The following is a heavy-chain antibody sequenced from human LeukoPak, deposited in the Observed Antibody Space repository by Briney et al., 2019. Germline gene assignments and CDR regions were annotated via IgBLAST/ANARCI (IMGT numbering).Heavy chain of an antibody. V-gene: IGHV3-30*03. CDR3: ARPRATMAVFDY. Sequence: GGSLRLSCEASGFTFSRFAMHWVRQAPGKGLEWLAVISFGGRSQFYTESVKGRFSVSRDNSKDTVYLQMNSLRAEDTAVYYCARPRATMAVFDYWGQGTLVTVSS. J-gene: IGHJ4*02. D-gene: IGHD5-24*01. CDR1: GFTFSRFA. CDR2: ISFGGRSQ.